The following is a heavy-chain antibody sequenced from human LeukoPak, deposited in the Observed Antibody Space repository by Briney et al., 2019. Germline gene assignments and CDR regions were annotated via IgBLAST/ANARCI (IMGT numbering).Heavy chain of an antibody. J-gene: IGHJ5*02. CDR1: GFTFSSYW. CDR2: IKQDGSEK. D-gene: IGHD1-7*01. CDR3: AREEMTRLWDNWNYVGDVSILDP. Sequence: PGGSLRLSCAASGFTFSSYWMSWVRQAPGKGPEWVANIKQDGSEKYYVDSVKGRFTISRDNAKNSLYLQMNSLRAEDTAVYYCAREEMTRLWDNWNYVGDVSILDPWGQGTLVTVSS. V-gene: IGHV3-7*01.